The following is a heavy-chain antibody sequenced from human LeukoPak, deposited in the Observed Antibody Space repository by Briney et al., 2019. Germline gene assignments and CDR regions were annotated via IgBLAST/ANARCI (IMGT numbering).Heavy chain of an antibody. J-gene: IGHJ6*03. D-gene: IGHD6-19*01. CDR1: GGSFSGYY. CDR2: INHSGST. CDR3: ARYVGSAGHYPYYYYYYMDV. Sequence: PSETLSLTCAVYGGSFSGYYWSWIRQPPGKGLEWIGEINHSGSTNYNPSLKSRVTISVDTSKNQFSLNLSSVTAADTAVYYCARYVGSAGHYPYYYYYYMDVWGKGTTVTVSS. V-gene: IGHV4-34*01.